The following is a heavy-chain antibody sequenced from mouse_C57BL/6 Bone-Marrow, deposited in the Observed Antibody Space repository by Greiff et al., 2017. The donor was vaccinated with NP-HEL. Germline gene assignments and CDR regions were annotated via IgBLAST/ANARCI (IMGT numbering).Heavy chain of an antibody. CDR2: IDPEDGDT. V-gene: IGHV14-1*01. CDR3: TIYYGSRGDAMDY. CDR1: GFNIKDYY. J-gene: IGHJ4*01. Sequence: VQLKESGAELVRPGASVKLSCTASGFNIKDYYMHWVKQRPEQGLEWIGRIDPEDGDTEYAPKFQGKATMTADTSSNTAYLQLSSLTSEDTAVYYCTIYYGSRGDAMDYWGQGTSVTVSS. D-gene: IGHD1-1*01.